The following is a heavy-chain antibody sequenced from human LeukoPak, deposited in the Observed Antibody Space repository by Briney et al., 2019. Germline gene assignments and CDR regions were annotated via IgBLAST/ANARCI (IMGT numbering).Heavy chain of an antibody. D-gene: IGHD4-23*01. Sequence: SETLSLTCTVSGGSISSGGYYWSWIRQHPGKGLEWIGCIYFSGSTYYNPSLKSRVTISVDTSKNQFSLQLSSVTAADTAVCYCARDYYGGNPGYYFDHWGQGTLVTVSS. V-gene: IGHV4-31*03. CDR2: IYFSGST. CDR1: GGSISSGGYY. J-gene: IGHJ4*02. CDR3: ARDYYGGNPGYYFDH.